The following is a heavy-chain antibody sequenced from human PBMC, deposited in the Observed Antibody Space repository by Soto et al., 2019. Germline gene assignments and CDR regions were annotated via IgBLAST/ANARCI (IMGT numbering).Heavy chain of an antibody. V-gene: IGHV3-30*03. D-gene: IGHD3-10*02. CDR2: ISHDGSNM. J-gene: IGHJ3*02. CDR3: VADYVATDAFDI. CDR1: GFTFSSYG. Sequence: QVQLVESGGGVVQPGRSLRLACAASGFTFSSYGMHWVRQAPGKGLEWVAAISHDGSNMYYADSVKGRFTISRDNSKNTLYLQMNSLRAEDTAVYYCVADYVATDAFDIWGQGTMVTVSS.